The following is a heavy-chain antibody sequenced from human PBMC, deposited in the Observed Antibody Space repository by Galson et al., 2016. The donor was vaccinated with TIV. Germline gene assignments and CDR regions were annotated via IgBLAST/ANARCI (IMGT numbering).Heavy chain of an antibody. CDR3: ARAMAAADSY. V-gene: IGHV3-7*01. Sequence: SLRLSCAASGFTLQKYWINWVRQAPGQGLEWVANINQDGSNKYFVDSVKGRFTISRDNAKNSVYLQMNSLRAEDTAHYYCARAMAAADSYWGLGTLVTVSS. D-gene: IGHD6-13*01. CDR1: GFTLQKYW. CDR2: INQDGSNK. J-gene: IGHJ4*02.